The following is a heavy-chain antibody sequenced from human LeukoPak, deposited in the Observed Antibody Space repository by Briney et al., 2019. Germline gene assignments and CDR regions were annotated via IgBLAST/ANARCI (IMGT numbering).Heavy chain of an antibody. Sequence: GGSLRLSCAASGFTFSDAWMSWVRQAPGKGLEWVSYISSSGSTIYYADSVKGRFTISRDNAKNSLYLQMNSLRAEDTAVYYCARVVARKVPWDNWFDPWGQGTLVTVSS. CDR1: GFTFSDAW. V-gene: IGHV3-11*04. J-gene: IGHJ5*02. CDR3: ARVVARKVPWDNWFDP. D-gene: IGHD6-6*01. CDR2: ISSSGSTI.